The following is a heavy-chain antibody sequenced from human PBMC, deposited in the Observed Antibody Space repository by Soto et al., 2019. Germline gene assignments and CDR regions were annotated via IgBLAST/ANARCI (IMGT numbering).Heavy chain of an antibody. CDR1: GFTFSSYA. D-gene: IGHD6-19*01. CDR3: AKTANGWFSAFDI. J-gene: IGHJ3*02. CDR2: ISGSGGTT. Sequence: EVQLLESGGGLVQPGGSLRLSCAASGFTFSSYAMSWVRQAPGKGLEWVSAISGSGGTTYYADSVKGRFTFSRDNAKHTLYLHMNSLRAEDTAVYYCAKTANGWFSAFDIWGQGTMVTVSS. V-gene: IGHV3-23*01.